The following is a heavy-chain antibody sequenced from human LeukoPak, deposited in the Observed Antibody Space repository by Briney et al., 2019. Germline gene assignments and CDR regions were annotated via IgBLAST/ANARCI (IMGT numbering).Heavy chain of an antibody. CDR3: ARKTVVGATTAPSFDY. CDR2: IYYSGST. Sequence: SETLSLTCSVSGGSVSSGSYYWSWIRQPPGKGLEWIGYIYYSGSTNYNPSLKSRVTISVDTSKNQFSLKLSSVTAADTAVYYCARKTVVGATTAPSFDYWGQGTLVTVSS. CDR1: GGSVSSGSYY. D-gene: IGHD1-26*01. V-gene: IGHV4-61*01. J-gene: IGHJ4*02.